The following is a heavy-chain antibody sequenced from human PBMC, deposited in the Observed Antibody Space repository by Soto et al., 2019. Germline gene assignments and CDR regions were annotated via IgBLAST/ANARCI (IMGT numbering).Heavy chain of an antibody. CDR2: LYDVDGS. V-gene: IGHV3-53*01. Sequence: DVQLVESGGGLIQPGESLRLSCAAFGLTISGKKYVAWVRQAPGKVLEWVSALYDVDGSFYADSVKGRFTTSSDSSKTTVYLQMNDLRPDDTAVYYCATWHEREHAYDVWGHGTTVTVSS. D-gene: IGHD1-1*01. J-gene: IGHJ3*01. CDR1: GLTISGKKY. CDR3: ATWHEREHAYDV.